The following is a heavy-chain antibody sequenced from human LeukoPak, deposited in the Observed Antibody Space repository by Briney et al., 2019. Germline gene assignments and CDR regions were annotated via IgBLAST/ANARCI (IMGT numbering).Heavy chain of an antibody. V-gene: IGHV3-11*01. CDR1: GFTFSDYS. J-gene: IGHJ5*02. D-gene: IGHD3-22*01. Sequence: PGGSLRLSCAVSGFTFSDYSITWIRQAPGKGLEWVSYVSSAARTTYYADSGKGRFTIARDNAKNSLYLQMNSLRADDTAVSYCARALRLTTIVVGPSDTSGERTLVTASS. CDR3: ARALRLTTIVVGPSDT. CDR2: VSSAARTT.